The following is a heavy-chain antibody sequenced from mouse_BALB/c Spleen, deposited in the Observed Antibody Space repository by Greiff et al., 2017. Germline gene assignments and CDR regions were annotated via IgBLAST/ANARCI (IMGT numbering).Heavy chain of an antibody. CDR3: ARHMNYYAMDD. CDR2: ISSGGSYT. V-gene: IGHV5-6*01. J-gene: IGHJ4*01. D-gene: IGHD2-3*01. Sequence: EVQLMESGGDLVKPGGSLKLSCAASGFTFSSYGMSWVRQTPDKRLEWVATISSGGSYTYYPDSVKGRFTISRDNAKNTLYLQMSSLKSEDTAMYYCARHMNYYAMDDWGQGTSVTVSS. CDR1: GFTFSSYG.